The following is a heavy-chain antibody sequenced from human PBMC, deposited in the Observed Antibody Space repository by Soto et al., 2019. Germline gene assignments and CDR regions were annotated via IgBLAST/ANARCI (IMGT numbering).Heavy chain of an antibody. J-gene: IGHJ6*02. CDR1: GDSVTSGSYC. V-gene: IGHV4-61*03. CDR3: AREWGLLPYYVMNV. CDR2: ISYTGRT. Sequence: PSETLSLTCIVSGDSVTSGSYCWTWLRQPPGKGLEWIGYISYTGRTKYNPSLQSRVTISVDTSKNDFSLNLSSVTAADTAVYFCAREWGLLPYYVMNVWGHGTAVTVSS. D-gene: IGHD7-27*01.